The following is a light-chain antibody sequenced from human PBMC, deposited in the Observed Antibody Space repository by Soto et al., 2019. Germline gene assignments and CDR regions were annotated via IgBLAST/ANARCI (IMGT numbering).Light chain of an antibody. CDR2: GAS. CDR1: QSVTSNY. CDR3: QHYGGSPPVT. J-gene: IGKJ4*01. V-gene: IGKV3-20*01. Sequence: EIVLTQSPGTLSLSPGERATLSCRASQSVTSNYLAWYQQKPGQAPRLLIYGASSRATGIADRFSGSGSGTDFTLTISTLEPEDFAVYYCQHYGGSPPVTFGGGTKVEI.